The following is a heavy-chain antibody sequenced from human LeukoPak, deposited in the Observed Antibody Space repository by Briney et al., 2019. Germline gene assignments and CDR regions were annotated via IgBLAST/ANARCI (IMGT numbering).Heavy chain of an antibody. CDR3: AIDPNWGTHS. D-gene: IGHD7-27*01. Sequence: PGGSLRLSCAASGFTFSTYTMYWVRHPPGKRLEWVSIIGSSGGGIHYADSVKGRFTISRDNSKNALYLQMNSLRVEGTAVYYCAIDPNWGTHSWGRGVLVTVSS. V-gene: IGHV3-23*01. CDR2: IGSSGGGI. CDR1: GFTFSTYT. J-gene: IGHJ4*02.